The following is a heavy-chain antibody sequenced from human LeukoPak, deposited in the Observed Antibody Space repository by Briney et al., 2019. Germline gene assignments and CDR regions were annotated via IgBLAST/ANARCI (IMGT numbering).Heavy chain of an antibody. V-gene: IGHV3-53*04. Sequence: GGSLRLSCAASGFTVSSNYMSWVRQAPGKGLEWVSVIYSGGSTYYADSVEGRFTISRHNSKNTLYLQMNSLRAEDTAVYYCAISYYYDSSGYSGHIDYWGQGTLVTVSS. CDR1: GFTVSSNY. D-gene: IGHD3-22*01. CDR2: IYSGGST. J-gene: IGHJ4*02. CDR3: AISYYYDSSGYSGHIDY.